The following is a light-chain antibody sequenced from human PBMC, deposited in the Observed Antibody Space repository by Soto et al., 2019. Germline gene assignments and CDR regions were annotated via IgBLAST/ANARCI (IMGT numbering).Light chain of an antibody. CDR1: SSNIGAGYG. CDR2: ATN. V-gene: IGLV1-40*01. CDR3: SSYTSSSTYV. J-gene: IGLJ1*01. Sequence: QSVLTQPPSVSGAPGQRVTISCTGSSSNIGAGYGVHWYQQLPGTAPKLLIYATNNRASGVPDRFSGSASGTSASLAITGLQAEDEADYYCSSYTSSSTYVFGTGTKVTVL.